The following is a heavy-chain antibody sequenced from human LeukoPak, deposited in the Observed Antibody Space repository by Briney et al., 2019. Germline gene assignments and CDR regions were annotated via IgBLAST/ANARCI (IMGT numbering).Heavy chain of an antibody. V-gene: IGHV1-2*02. J-gene: IGHJ4*02. D-gene: IGHD3-22*01. CDR2: INPNSGGT. Sequence: ASVKVSCKASGYTFTGYYMHWVRQAPGQGLEWMGWINPNSGGTNYAQKFQGRVTMTRDTSISTAYMELSRLGSDDTAVYYCARGITMIVVAPSGYWGQGTLVTVSS. CDR3: ARGITMIVVAPSGY. CDR1: GYTFTGYY.